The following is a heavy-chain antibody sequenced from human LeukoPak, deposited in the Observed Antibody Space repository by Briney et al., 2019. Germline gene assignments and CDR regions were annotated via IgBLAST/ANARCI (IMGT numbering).Heavy chain of an antibody. CDR3: ARESYYGSGKY. CDR1: GYTFTSYG. V-gene: IGHV1-69*04. CDR2: IIPILGIA. Sequence: ASVKVSCKASGYTFTSYGISWVRQAPGQGLEWMGRIIPILGIANYAQKFQGRVTSTADKSTSTAYMELSSLRSEDTAVYYCARESYYGSGKYWGQGTLVTVSS. J-gene: IGHJ4*02. D-gene: IGHD3-10*01.